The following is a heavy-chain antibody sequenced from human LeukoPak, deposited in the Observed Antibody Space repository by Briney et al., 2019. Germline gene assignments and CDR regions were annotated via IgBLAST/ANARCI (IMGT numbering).Heavy chain of an antibody. D-gene: IGHD3-10*01. J-gene: IGHJ6*03. CDR1: GYTFTGYY. CDR2: ISAYNGNT. V-gene: IGHV1-18*04. CDR3: ARDLWGSGSYYNPHNYYYYYMDV. Sequence: GASVKVSCKASGYTFTGYYMHWVRQAPGQGLEWMGWISAYNGNTNYAQKLQGRVTMTTDTSTSTAYMELRSLRSDDTAVYYCARDLWGSGSYYNPHNYYYYYMDVWGKGTTVTVSS.